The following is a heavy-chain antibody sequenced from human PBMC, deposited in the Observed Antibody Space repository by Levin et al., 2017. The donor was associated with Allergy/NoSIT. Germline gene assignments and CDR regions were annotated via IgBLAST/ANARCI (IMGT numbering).Heavy chain of an antibody. Sequence: PGGSLRLSCAASGFTFSSYAMHWVRQAPGKGLEWVAVISYDGSNKYYADSVKGRFTISRDNSKNTLYLQMNSLRAEDTAVYYCARDPYSSNEAYGMDVWGQGTTVTVSS. J-gene: IGHJ6*02. CDR1: GFTFSSYA. D-gene: IGHD6-19*01. V-gene: IGHV3-30*04. CDR2: ISYDGSNK. CDR3: ARDPYSSNEAYGMDV.